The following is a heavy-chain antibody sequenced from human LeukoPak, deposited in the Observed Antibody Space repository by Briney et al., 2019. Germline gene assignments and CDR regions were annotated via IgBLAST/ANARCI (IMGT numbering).Heavy chain of an antibody. Sequence: ASVTVSCKASGYTFTSYGISWVRQAPGQGLEWMGWISAYNGNTNYAQKLQGRVTMTTDTSTSTAYMELRSLRSDDTAVYYCARRALGGYDSSGYLRGVDAFDIWGQGTMVTVSS. D-gene: IGHD3-22*01. CDR3: ARRALGGYDSSGYLRGVDAFDI. V-gene: IGHV1-18*01. CDR1: GYTFTSYG. CDR2: ISAYNGNT. J-gene: IGHJ3*02.